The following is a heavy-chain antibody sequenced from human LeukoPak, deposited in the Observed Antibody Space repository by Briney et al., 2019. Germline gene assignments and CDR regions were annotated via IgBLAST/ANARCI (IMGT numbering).Heavy chain of an antibody. Sequence: SETLSLTCTVSGYSISSGYFWGWIRQPPGKGLEWIGSFYHSGITYYNPSLKSRVTISIDTSKNQFSLRLTSVTAADTAVYFCATLVSTRYYFDYWGQGTLVTVSS. CDR2: FYHSGIT. D-gene: IGHD5/OR15-5a*01. CDR1: GYSISSGYF. CDR3: ATLVSTRYYFDY. V-gene: IGHV4-38-2*02. J-gene: IGHJ4*02.